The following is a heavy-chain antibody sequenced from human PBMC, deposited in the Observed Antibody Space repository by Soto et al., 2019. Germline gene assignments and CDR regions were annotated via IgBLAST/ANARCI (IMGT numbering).Heavy chain of an antibody. Sequence: QITLKESGPTLVNPTQTLTLTCTFSVFSLSTSGVGVGWIRRPPGKALEWLALIYWDNDKRYRPSLKSRLTITKQTPKHQLVLTMTNVDSLDADTYYCAHRLQYSNNWNSCWFDPCGQGTPLTVSS. J-gene: IGHJ5*02. V-gene: IGHV2-5*02. CDR2: IYWDNDK. CDR1: VFSLSTSGVG. CDR3: AHRLQYSNNWNSCWFDP. D-gene: IGHD1-1*01.